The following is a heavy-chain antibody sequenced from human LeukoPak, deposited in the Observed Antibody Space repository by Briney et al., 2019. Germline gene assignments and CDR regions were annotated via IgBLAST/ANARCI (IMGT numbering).Heavy chain of an antibody. J-gene: IGHJ4*02. Sequence: GGSLRLSCAASGFTFSSCAVSWVRQAPGRGLECVSTISDTGGRTYYADSVKGRFTISRDNSKNTLYLQMNSLRAEDTAIYYCAKGTMYYDILDYWGQGTLVTVSS. CDR1: GFTFSSCA. D-gene: IGHD3-9*01. CDR2: ISDTGGRT. V-gene: IGHV3-23*01. CDR3: AKGTMYYDILDY.